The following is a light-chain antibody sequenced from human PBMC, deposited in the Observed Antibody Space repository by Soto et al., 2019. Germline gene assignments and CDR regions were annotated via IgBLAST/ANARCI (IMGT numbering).Light chain of an antibody. CDR2: AAS. CDR1: QSISSY. V-gene: IGKV1-39*01. Sequence: DIQMTQYTSSLSASVGDRVTITCRASQSISSYLNWYQQKPGKAPKLLIYAASSLQSGVPSRFSGSGSGTDFTLTISSLQPEDFATYYCQQSYSTPRTFGQGTKVDI. J-gene: IGKJ1*01. CDR3: QQSYSTPRT.